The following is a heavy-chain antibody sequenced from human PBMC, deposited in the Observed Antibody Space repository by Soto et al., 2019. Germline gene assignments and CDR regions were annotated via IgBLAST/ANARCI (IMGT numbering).Heavy chain of an antibody. V-gene: IGHV4-59*08. Sequence: XXTLSLTCTVSGGSISSYYWSWIRQPPGXXXXXXXXXSXXXSPXXKTXXXXXXXIXXXTXXXQPSLKMRSVTAADTAVYYCARQYGGQFDYWGQGTLVNVS. J-gene: IGHJ4*02. CDR1: GGSISSYY. D-gene: IGHD5-12*01. CDR2: XSXXXSP. CDR3: ARQYGGQFDY.